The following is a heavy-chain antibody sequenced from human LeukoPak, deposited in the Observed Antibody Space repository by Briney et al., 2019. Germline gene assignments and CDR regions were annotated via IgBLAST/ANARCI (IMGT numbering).Heavy chain of an antibody. CDR2: IHPSDSET. D-gene: IGHD5-12*01. Sequence: GESLKISCRSSGHDFTTYWIAWVRQLPGKGLEWMWIIHPSDSETQYSPSFQGQVTISADNSISTAYLQWSSLKASDTAMYYCARRGYSGYSPLDSWGQGTLVTVSS. CDR1: GHDFTTYW. J-gene: IGHJ4*02. CDR3: ARRGYSGYSPLDS. V-gene: IGHV5-51*01.